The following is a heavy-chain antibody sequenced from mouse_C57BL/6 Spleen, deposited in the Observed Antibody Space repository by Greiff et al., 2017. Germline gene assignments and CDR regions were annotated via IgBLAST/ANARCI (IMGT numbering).Heavy chain of an antibody. CDR1: GYTFTSYW. J-gene: IGHJ1*03. CDR3: ARSITTVVATPWYVDV. V-gene: IGHV1-64*01. CDR2: IHPNSGST. Sequence: QVQLQQSGAELVKPGASVKLSCKASGYTFTSYWMHWVKQRPGQGLEWIGMIHPNSGSTNYNEKFKSKATLTVDKSSSTAYMQLSSLTSEDSAVYYCARSITTVVATPWYVDVWGTGTTVTVSS. D-gene: IGHD1-1*01.